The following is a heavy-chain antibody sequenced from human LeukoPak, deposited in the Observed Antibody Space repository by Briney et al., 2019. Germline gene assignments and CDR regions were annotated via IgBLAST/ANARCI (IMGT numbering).Heavy chain of an antibody. V-gene: IGHV4-61*02. Sequence: PSGTLSLTCTVSGGSISSGSYYWSWIRQPAGKGLEWIGRIYTSGSTNYNPSLKSRVTISVDTSKNQFSLKLSSVTAADTAVYYCARASDTAMVIRLSDDWFDPWGQGTLVTVSS. CDR2: IYTSGST. CDR1: GGSISSGSYY. CDR3: ARASDTAMVIRLSDDWFDP. J-gene: IGHJ5*02. D-gene: IGHD5-18*01.